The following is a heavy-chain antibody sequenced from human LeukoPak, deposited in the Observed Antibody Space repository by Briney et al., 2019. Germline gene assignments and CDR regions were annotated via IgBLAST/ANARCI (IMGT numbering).Heavy chain of an antibody. Sequence: ASVKVSCKASGYTFTSYGISWVRQAPGQGLEWMGWISAYNGNTNYAQKLQGRVTMTTDTSTSTAYMELRSLRSDDTAVYHCARDHRYYYDSTDAFDIWGQGTMVTVSS. V-gene: IGHV1-18*01. D-gene: IGHD3-10*01. J-gene: IGHJ3*02. CDR1: GYTFTSYG. CDR3: ARDHRYYYDSTDAFDI. CDR2: ISAYNGNT.